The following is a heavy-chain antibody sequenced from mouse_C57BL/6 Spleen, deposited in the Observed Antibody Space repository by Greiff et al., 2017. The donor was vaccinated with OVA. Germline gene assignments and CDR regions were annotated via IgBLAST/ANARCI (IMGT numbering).Heavy chain of an antibody. J-gene: IGHJ1*03. D-gene: IGHD2-4*01. CDR3: ARREGDYDDWYFDV. V-gene: IGHV1-76*01. CDR2: IYPGSGNT. Sequence: QVQLQQSGAELVRPGASVKLSCKASGYTFTDYYINWVKQRPGQGLEWIARIYPGSGNTYYNEKFKGKATLTAEKSSSTAYMQLSSLTSEDSAVYFCARREGDYDDWYFDVWGTGTTVTVSS. CDR1: GYTFTDYY.